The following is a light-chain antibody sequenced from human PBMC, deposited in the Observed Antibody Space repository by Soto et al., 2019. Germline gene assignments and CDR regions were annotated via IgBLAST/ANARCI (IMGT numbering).Light chain of an antibody. CDR1: QSVSNNY. J-gene: IGKJ2*01. Sequence: EVVLTQSPGTLSLSPGERATLSCRASQSVSNNYLAWYQQKPGQSPKLLIFGSTDRATGIPDRFSGSGSGTDFTLTISRLEPEDFAVYYCHQYSSSPPYAFGQGTKLEIK. CDR3: HQYSSSPPYA. V-gene: IGKV3-20*01. CDR2: GST.